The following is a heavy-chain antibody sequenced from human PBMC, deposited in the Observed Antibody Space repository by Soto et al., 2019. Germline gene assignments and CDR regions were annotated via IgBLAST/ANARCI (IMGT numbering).Heavy chain of an antibody. CDR3: AKSPGGVFGIIIAGSNRFAH. D-gene: IGHD3-16*02. V-gene: IGHV1-46*01. Sequence: GASGKVSCKAPADTFTSYYIHWVRQAPGHGLEWMGIINPNGGSTRFAQTFQGRITMTTDTSTSTVYMELRSLRSEDTAVYYCAKSPGGVFGIIIAGSNRFAHWGQGSLVTVSP. J-gene: IGHJ5*02. CDR1: ADTFTSYY. CDR2: INPNGGST.